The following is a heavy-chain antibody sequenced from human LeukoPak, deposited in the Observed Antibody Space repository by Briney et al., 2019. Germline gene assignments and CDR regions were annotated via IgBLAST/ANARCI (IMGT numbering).Heavy chain of an antibody. CDR3: AGVNYDLLTGFDP. V-gene: IGHV4-59*01. CDR1: GGSISSYY. D-gene: IGHD3-9*01. J-gene: IGHJ5*02. CDR2: IYYSGST. Sequence: SETLSLTCTISGGSISSYYWSWIRQPPGKGLEWIGYIYYSGSTSYNPSLKSRVTILVDTSKRQFSLKLSSVTAADTAVYYCAGVNYDLLTGFDPWGQGTLVTVSS.